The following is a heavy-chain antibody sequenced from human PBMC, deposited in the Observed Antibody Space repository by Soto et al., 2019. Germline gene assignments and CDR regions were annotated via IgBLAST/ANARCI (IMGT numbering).Heavy chain of an antibody. D-gene: IGHD6-25*01. CDR3: AKDKGGTPYYIDS. CDR2: INWNSDKV. CDR1: GFNFGNYA. V-gene: IGHV3-9*01. J-gene: IGHJ4*02. Sequence: VVLVESGGGLVQPGGSLRLSCAVSGFNFGNYAIHWVRQGPGKGLEWVAAINWNSDKVAYAGSVVGRFTIFRDSAKNSLHLQMNDLTTEDTAIYYCAKDKGGTPYYIDSWGQGTLVTVSS.